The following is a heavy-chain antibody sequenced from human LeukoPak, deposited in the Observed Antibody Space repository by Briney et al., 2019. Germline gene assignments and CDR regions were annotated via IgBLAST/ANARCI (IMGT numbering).Heavy chain of an antibody. D-gene: IGHD2-8*02. CDR3: TRGLLGIDY. Sequence: GGSLRLSCAASGFIFSDHYMHWVRQAPGKGLVWVSHIDTDGSSTNYADSVKGRFTISRDNARNTLYLQMNGLRAEDTAVYYCTRGLLGIDYWGQGTLVTVSS. V-gene: IGHV3-74*01. CDR2: IDTDGSST. CDR1: GFIFSDHY. J-gene: IGHJ4*02.